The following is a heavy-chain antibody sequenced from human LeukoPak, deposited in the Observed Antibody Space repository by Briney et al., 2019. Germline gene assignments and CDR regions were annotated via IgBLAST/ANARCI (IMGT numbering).Heavy chain of an antibody. CDR2: IIGSSGDT. V-gene: IGHV3-23*01. Sequence: PGGSLRLSWAASGFSFSNFAMSWVRQAPGKGLEWVSLIIGSSGDTFYADSVKGRFTISRDNSKNRLYLQMNSLRAEDTALYYCAKGAYDYIEMGYFDYWGQGTLVTVSS. CDR1: GFSFSNFA. D-gene: IGHD5-12*01. CDR3: AKGAYDYIEMGYFDY. J-gene: IGHJ4*02.